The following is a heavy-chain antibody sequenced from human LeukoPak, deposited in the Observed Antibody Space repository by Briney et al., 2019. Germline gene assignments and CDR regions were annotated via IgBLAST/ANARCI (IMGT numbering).Heavy chain of an antibody. J-gene: IGHJ4*02. Sequence: PSETLSLTCAVYDGSFSDHYRKWIRQPPGRGRGWIGEINYSVSTNYNVSLRSGVTMSVDTCKSQFSLNLRSVTAADTAVYYCVSVRRGNRIDYWGQGTLVTVSS. V-gene: IGHV4-34*01. CDR3: VSVRRGNRIDY. CDR1: DGSFSDHY. D-gene: IGHD3-10*01. CDR2: INYSVST.